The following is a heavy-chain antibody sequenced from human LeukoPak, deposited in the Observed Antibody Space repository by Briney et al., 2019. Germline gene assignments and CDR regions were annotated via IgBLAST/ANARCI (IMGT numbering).Heavy chain of an antibody. Sequence: GGSLRLSCAASGFTFSDYYMSWIHQAPGKGLEWVSYISSSSGYTNYADSVKGRFTISRDNAKNSLYLQMNSLRAEDTAVYYCARGGVAAAYCLDYWGQGTLVTVSS. D-gene: IGHD6-13*01. J-gene: IGHJ4*02. V-gene: IGHV3-11*05. CDR3: ARGGVAAAYCLDY. CDR1: GFTFSDYY. CDR2: ISSSSGYT.